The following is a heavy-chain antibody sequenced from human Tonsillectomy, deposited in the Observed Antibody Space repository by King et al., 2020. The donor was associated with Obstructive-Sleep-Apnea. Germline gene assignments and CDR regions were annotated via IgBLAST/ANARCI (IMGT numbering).Heavy chain of an antibody. V-gene: IGHV3-15*01. D-gene: IGHD6-13*01. CDR1: GITFSNAW. Sequence: VQLVESGGGLVKPGGSLRLSCAASGITFSNAWMSWVRQAPGKGLEWVGRIKSKTDGGTTDYAAPVKGRFTISRDDSKNTLYLQMNSLKTEDTAVYYCTTDQGIEAARIYYYYGMDVWGQGTAVTVSS. J-gene: IGHJ6*02. CDR2: IKSKTDGGTT. CDR3: TTDQGIEAARIYYYYGMDV.